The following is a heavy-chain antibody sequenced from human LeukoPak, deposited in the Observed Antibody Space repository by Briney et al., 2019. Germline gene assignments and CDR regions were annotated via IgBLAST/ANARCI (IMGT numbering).Heavy chain of an antibody. CDR3: AKDYGDYGLGGAFDI. V-gene: IGHV3-11*01. CDR1: GFTFSDYY. J-gene: IGHJ3*02. Sequence: TGGSLRLSCAASGFTFSDYYMSWIRQAPGKELEWVSYISSSGSTIYYADSVKGRFTISRDNAKNSLYLQMNSLRAEDTAVYYCAKDYGDYGLGGAFDIWGQGTMVTVSS. D-gene: IGHD4-17*01. CDR2: ISSSGSTI.